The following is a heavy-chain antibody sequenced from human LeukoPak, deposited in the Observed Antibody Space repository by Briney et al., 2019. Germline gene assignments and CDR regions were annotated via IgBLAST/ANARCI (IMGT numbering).Heavy chain of an antibody. V-gene: IGHV3-11*06. Sequence: GGSLRLSCAASGFTFSDYYMSWIRKAPGKGLEWVSYISSSSSYTNYADSVKGRFTTSRDNAKNSLYLQMNSLRAEDTAVYYCARDVGGSGIYYYNYGMDVWGKGTTVTVSS. CDR2: ISSSSSYT. CDR3: ARDVGGSGIYYYNYGMDV. J-gene: IGHJ6*04. CDR1: GFTFSDYY. D-gene: IGHD3-10*01.